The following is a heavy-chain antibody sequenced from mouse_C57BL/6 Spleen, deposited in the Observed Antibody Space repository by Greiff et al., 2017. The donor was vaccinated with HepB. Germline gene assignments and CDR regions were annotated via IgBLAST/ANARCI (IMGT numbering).Heavy chain of an antibody. J-gene: IGHJ4*01. CDR1: GYTFTSYW. CDR2: IYPGSGST. Sequence: QVQLQQPGAELVKPGASVKMSCKASGYTFTSYWITWVKQRPGQGLEWIGDIYPGSGSTNYNEKFKSKATLTVDTSSSTAYMQLSSLTSEDSAVYYCARGGQLRPRYYYAMDYWGQGTSVTVSS. CDR3: ARGGQLRPRYYYAMDY. V-gene: IGHV1-55*01. D-gene: IGHD3-2*02.